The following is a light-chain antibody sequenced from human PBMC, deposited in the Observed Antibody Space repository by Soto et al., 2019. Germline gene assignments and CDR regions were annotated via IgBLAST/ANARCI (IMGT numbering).Light chain of an antibody. J-gene: IGKJ4*01. CDR3: QQSYSTPSLT. Sequence: DIQMTQSPSTLSASVGDTVTVTCRASQSVSGWLAWYQQKPGEAPKLLIYDASAFPRGVPARFSGSGSGTDFTLTISSLLPEDFATYFCQQSYSTPSLTFGGGTKVDI. CDR1: QSVSGW. CDR2: DAS. V-gene: IGKV1-39*01.